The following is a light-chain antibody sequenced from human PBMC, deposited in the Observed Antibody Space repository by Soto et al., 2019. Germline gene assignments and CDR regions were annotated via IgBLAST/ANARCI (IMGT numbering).Light chain of an antibody. CDR2: GAS. V-gene: IGKV3-20*01. CDR1: QSITSSY. CDR3: QQYSKWPIT. J-gene: IGKJ5*01. Sequence: EIVLTQSPGTLSLSPGERATLSCRASQSITSSYLAWYQQKPGQAPRLLIHGASNRATGIPDRFSGSGSGTEFTLTISRLEPEDFAVYYCQQYSKWPITFGQGTRLEIK.